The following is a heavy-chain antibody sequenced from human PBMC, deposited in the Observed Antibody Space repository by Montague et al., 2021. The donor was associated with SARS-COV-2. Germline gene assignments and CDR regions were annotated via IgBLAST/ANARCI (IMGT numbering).Heavy chain of an antibody. D-gene: IGHD2-21*01. CDR2: ISSSGGGSTQ. CDR3: ARDRDWDDWCGRDV. Sequence: SLRLSCAASGFIFSSYEMNWVRQAPGKGLEWISYISSSGGGSTQHYTDSVKGRFTISRDNAKNSLYLQMNSLSVEDTAIYYCARDRDWDDWCGRDVWGQGTTVTVSS. CDR1: GFIFSSYE. V-gene: IGHV3-48*03. J-gene: IGHJ6*02.